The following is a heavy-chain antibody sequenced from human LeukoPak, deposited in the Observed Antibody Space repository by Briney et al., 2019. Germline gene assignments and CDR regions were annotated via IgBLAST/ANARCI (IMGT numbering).Heavy chain of an antibody. J-gene: IGHJ4*02. CDR3: AGRPLAAARYFDLY. D-gene: IGHD3-9*01. CDR1: GFTLDSYW. Sequence: PGGSLRLSCAASGFTLDSYWMTWVRQAPGKGLEWVANIKPDGSEKYYVDSVKGRFTISRDNAKNSLFLQMNSLRAEDTAVYYCAGRPLAAARYFDLYWGQGTLVTVSS. V-gene: IGHV3-7*01. CDR2: IKPDGSEK.